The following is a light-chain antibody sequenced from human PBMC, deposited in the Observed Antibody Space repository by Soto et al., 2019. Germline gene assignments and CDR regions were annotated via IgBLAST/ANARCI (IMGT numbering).Light chain of an antibody. Sequence: DIQMTQSPSSLSASVGDRITITCRASQSISTYLNWYQHKPGKAPKLLIFAPSTLQTGVPSRFSGSGSGTHFTLTISSLQPEDFATYYCQQTFSFPYTFAQGTKLEI. J-gene: IGKJ2*01. CDR3: QQTFSFPYT. V-gene: IGKV1-39*01. CDR1: QSISTY. CDR2: APS.